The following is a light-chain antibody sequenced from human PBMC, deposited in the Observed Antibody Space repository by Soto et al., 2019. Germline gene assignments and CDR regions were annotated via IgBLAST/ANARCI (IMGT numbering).Light chain of an antibody. CDR3: HQYNNFWT. V-gene: IGKV3-15*01. CDR1: QSVSSR. J-gene: IGKJ1*01. CDR2: GAS. Sequence: EIVVTQTPATLSLSPGERVTLSCRASQSVSSRLAWYHQKPGQSPRLLIYGASTRATGIPARFSGSGSGTEFTLTISSLQSEDFGLYYCHQYNNFWTFGQGTKVDIK.